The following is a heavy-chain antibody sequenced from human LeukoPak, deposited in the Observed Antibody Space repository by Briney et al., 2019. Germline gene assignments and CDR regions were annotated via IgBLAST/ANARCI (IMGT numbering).Heavy chain of an antibody. CDR1: GGSISSYY. Sequence: KPSETLSLTCTVSGGSISSYYWSWIRQPPGKGLEWIGYIYYSGSTNYNPSLKSRVTISVDTSKNQFSLKLSSVTAADTSVFYCARGLYYNSSGRYGMDVWGQGTTVTVSS. V-gene: IGHV4-59*01. CDR2: IYYSGST. D-gene: IGHD3-10*01. CDR3: ARGLYYNSSGRYGMDV. J-gene: IGHJ6*01.